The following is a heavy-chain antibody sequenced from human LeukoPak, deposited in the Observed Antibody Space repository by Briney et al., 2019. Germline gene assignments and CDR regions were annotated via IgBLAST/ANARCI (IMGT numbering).Heavy chain of an antibody. CDR1: GFTFSSYE. J-gene: IGHJ4*02. D-gene: IGHD1-26*01. CDR3: ASGGIYYGAAFDF. V-gene: IGHV3-48*03. CDR2: ISSSGSTI. Sequence: PGGSLRLSCAASGFTFSSYEMNWVRQAPGKGLEWVSYISSSGSTIYYADPVKGRFTISRDNAKNSLYLQMNSLRAEDTALYYCASGGIYYGAAFDFWGQGTLVTVSS.